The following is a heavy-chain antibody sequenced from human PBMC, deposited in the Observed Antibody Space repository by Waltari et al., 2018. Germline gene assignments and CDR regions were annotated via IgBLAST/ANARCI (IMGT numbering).Heavy chain of an antibody. CDR2: IKSKTDGGTT. CDR3: TTNLDIVVVPAAILEDY. D-gene: IGHD2-2*02. CDR1: GFTFSNAW. V-gene: IGHV3-15*01. J-gene: IGHJ4*02. Sequence: EVQLVESGGGLVKPGGSLRLSCAASGFTFSNAWMSWVRQAPGKGLEWVGRIKSKTDGGTTDYAAPVKGRFTISRDDSKNTLYLQMNSLKTEDTAMYYCTTNLDIVVVPAAILEDYWGQGTLVTVSS.